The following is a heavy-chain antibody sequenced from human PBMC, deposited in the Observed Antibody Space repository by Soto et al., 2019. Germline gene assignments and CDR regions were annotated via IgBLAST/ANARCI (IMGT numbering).Heavy chain of an antibody. CDR1: GFIFSSYA. Sequence: EVQLLESGGGLVQPGGSLRLSCAASGFIFSSYAMNWVRQAPGKGLEWVAGIRGSGVNTYYADSVRGRFTISRDNSKNTLYLQMNSLRDEDTAVYYCAKASSGNYQYYIDYWGQGTLVTVSS. D-gene: IGHD3-22*01. V-gene: IGHV3-23*01. CDR3: AKASSGNYQYYIDY. CDR2: IRGSGVNT. J-gene: IGHJ4*02.